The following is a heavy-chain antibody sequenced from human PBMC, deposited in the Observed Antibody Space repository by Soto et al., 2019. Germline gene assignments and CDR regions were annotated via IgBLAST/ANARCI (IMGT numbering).Heavy chain of an antibody. V-gene: IGHV4-31*03. CDR1: GGSITSGGSY. D-gene: IGHD2-2*01. J-gene: IGHJ5*02. Sequence: HVQLQESGPGLVQPSQTLSLRCTVSGGSITSGGSYWSWIRQHPGKGLEWIGYISHTGSAYYNPSLRGRGTITLDASRNQVALNVRSRTAADAALYYCATYVIVVTDAMLGWFDPWGLGTLVTVSS. CDR2: ISHTGSA. CDR3: ATYVIVVTDAMLGWFDP.